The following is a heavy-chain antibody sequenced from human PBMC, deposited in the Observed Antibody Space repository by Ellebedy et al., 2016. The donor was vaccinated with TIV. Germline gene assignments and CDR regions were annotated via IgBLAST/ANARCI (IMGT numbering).Heavy chain of an antibody. D-gene: IGHD3-3*01. J-gene: IGHJ5*02. V-gene: IGHV1-24*01. Sequence: AASVKVSCKVSGYTLTELSMHWVRQAPGKGLEWMGSFDLEDGETIYAQEFPGRVTMTEDTSTETVYMELSSLRSEDTDVYYCATGGLSRFLEWLLSWGQGTLVTVSS. CDR3: ATGGLSRFLEWLLS. CDR2: FDLEDGET. CDR1: GYTLTELS.